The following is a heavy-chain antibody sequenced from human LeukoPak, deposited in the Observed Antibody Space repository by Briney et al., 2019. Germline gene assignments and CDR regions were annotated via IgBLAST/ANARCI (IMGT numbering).Heavy chain of an antibody. D-gene: IGHD3-3*01. CDR2: ISSSSSYI. Sequence: PGGSLRLSCAASGFTFSSYSMNWVRQAPGKGLEWVSSISSSSSYIYYADSVKGRFTISRDNAKNSLYLQMNSLRAEDTAVYYCARNGGTLRFLEWKLRPFDPWGQGTLVTVSS. CDR3: ARNGGTLRFLEWKLRPFDP. J-gene: IGHJ5*02. V-gene: IGHV3-21*01. CDR1: GFTFSSYS.